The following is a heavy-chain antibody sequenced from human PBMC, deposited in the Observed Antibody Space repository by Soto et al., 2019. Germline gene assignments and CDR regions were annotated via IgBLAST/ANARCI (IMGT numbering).Heavy chain of an antibody. D-gene: IGHD3-22*01. J-gene: IGHJ4*02. CDR2: ISAYNGNT. V-gene: IGHV1-18*01. CDR3: AREVYYYDSSGPRVLWFFDY. Sequence: ASVKVSCKASGYTFTSYGISWVRQAPGQGLERMGWISAYNGNTTYAQKLQGRVTMTTDTSTSTAYMELRTLRSDDTAVYYCAREVYYYDSSGPRVLWFFDYWGQGTLVTVSS. CDR1: GYTFTSYG.